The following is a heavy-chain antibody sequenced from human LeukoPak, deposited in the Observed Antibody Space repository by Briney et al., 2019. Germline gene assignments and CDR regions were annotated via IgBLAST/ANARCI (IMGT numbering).Heavy chain of an antibody. Sequence: SQTPSLTCTVSGGSISSDGYHWSWIRQHPGKGLEWIGYIYHSGSTHYNPSLKSRVVISVDTSKNQFSLKLSSVTAADTAVYYCAREMFHDYVWGSYRHFDYWGQGTLVTVSS. CDR3: AREMFHDYVWGSYRHFDY. CDR1: GGSISSDGYH. J-gene: IGHJ4*02. CDR2: IYHSGST. V-gene: IGHV4-31*03. D-gene: IGHD3-16*02.